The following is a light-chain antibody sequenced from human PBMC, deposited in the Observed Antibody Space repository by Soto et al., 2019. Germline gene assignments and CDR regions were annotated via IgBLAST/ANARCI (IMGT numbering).Light chain of an antibody. Sequence: QSALTQPRSVSGSPGQSVTISCTGTSGDVGYYNYVSWYQQHPDKAPKVMIYDVTERPSGVPDRFSGSKSGNTASLTISGLQAEDEADYYCCSYAGTPRDVLGTGTKLTVL. CDR2: DVT. CDR3: CSYAGTPRDV. J-gene: IGLJ1*01. V-gene: IGLV2-11*01. CDR1: SGDVGYYNY.